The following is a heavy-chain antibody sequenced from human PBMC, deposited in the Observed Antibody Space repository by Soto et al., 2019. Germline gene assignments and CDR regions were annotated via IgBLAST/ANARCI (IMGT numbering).Heavy chain of an antibody. CDR2: IIPIFGTA. D-gene: IGHD2-2*01. J-gene: IGHJ3*02. CDR3: ASRAWVCSSTSCYGSDAFDI. CDR1: GGTFSSYA. V-gene: IGHV1-69*06. Sequence: QVQLVQSGAEVKKPGSSVKVSCKASGGTFSSYAISWVRQAPGQGLEWMGGIIPIFGTANYAQKFQGRVTITADKSTSTAYMALSSLRSEDTAVYYCASRAWVCSSTSCYGSDAFDIWGQGTMVTVSS.